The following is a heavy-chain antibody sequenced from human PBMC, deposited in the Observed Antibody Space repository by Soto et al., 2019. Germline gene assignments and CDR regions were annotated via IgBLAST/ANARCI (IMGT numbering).Heavy chain of an antibody. D-gene: IGHD2-21*02. J-gene: IGHJ4*02. CDR3: ARAPWSAPVVTPPDY. Sequence: EVQLVESGGGLVQPGGSLRLSCAASGFTVSSNYMSWVRQAPGKGLEWVSVIYSGGSTYYADSVKGRFTISRHNSXXTLYLQMNSLRAEDTAVYYCARAPWSAPVVTPPDYWGQGTLVTVSS. CDR1: GFTVSSNY. V-gene: IGHV3-53*04. CDR2: IYSGGST.